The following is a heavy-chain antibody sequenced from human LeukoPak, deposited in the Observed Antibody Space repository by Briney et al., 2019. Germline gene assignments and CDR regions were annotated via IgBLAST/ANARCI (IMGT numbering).Heavy chain of an antibody. D-gene: IGHD4-17*01. V-gene: IGHV3-48*01. J-gene: IGHJ4*02. Sequence: GGSLRLSCAASGFTFSSYSMNWVRQAPGKGLEWVSYISSSSSTIYYADSVKGRFTISRDNAKNSLYLQMNSLRAEDTAVYYCARGGSLSVTFGFDYWGQGTLVTVSS. CDR3: ARGGSLSVTFGFDY. CDR1: GFTFSSYS. CDR2: ISSSSSTI.